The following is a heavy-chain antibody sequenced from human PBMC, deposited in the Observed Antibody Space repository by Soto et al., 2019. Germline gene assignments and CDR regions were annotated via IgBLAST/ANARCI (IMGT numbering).Heavy chain of an antibody. V-gene: IGHV1-69*04. CDR1: GGTFSTYT. D-gene: IGHD3-22*01. CDR2: IMPIIGKS. CDR3: AGDPDSHYNDSHASSYP. J-gene: IGHJ5*02. Sequence: QVQLVQSGAEVKKPGSSVKVSCKASGGTFSTYTITWVRQAPRQGLESMGRIMPIIGKSNYAQKFHGRVTNTADKFTGTAYMELTRLRSEDTAVYYCAGDPDSHYNDSHASSYPWGQGTLVTVSS.